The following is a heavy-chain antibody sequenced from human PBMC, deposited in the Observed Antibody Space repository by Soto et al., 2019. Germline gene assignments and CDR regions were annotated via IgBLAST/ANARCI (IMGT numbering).Heavy chain of an antibody. Sequence: PSETLSLTCTVPCGSIRSSGYYWGWIRQPPGKGLEWIGSIYHSGSTYYNPSLDSRVTISVDTSRNQFSLSLTSVTAADTAAYYCARQQASGTYFDYWGQGTLVTVSS. CDR3: ARQQASGTYFDY. CDR1: CGSIRSSGYY. D-gene: IGHD1-26*01. J-gene: IGHJ4*02. CDR2: IYHSGST. V-gene: IGHV4-39*01.